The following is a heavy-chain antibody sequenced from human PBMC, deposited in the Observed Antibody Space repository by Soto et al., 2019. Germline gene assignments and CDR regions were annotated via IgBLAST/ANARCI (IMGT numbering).Heavy chain of an antibody. J-gene: IGHJ4*02. CDR2: ISGSGGST. Sequence: GGSLRLSCAASGFTFSSYAMSWVRQAPGKGLEWVSAISGSGGSTYYADSVKGRFTISRDNSKNTLYLQMNSLRAEDTAVYYCAKDPRITMIVVVITSPYFDYWGQGPLVTVSS. CDR1: GFTFSSYA. D-gene: IGHD3-22*01. CDR3: AKDPRITMIVVVITSPYFDY. V-gene: IGHV3-23*01.